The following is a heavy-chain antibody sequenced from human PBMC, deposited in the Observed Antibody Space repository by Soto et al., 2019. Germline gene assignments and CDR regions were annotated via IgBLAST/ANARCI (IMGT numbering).Heavy chain of an antibody. D-gene: IGHD2-15*01. CDR1: GFTFSSYA. CDR2: ISYDGSNK. V-gene: IGHV3-30-3*01. Sequence: QVQLVESGGGVVHPGRSLRLSCAASGFTFSSYAMHWVRQAPGKGLEWVAVISYDGSNKYYADSVKGRFTISRDNSKNTLYLQMHSVRAEDTAVYYCERANKGGYCSGGSCYSYYYYYYGMDVWGQGTTVTVSS. CDR3: ERANKGGYCSGGSCYSYYYYYYGMDV. J-gene: IGHJ6*02.